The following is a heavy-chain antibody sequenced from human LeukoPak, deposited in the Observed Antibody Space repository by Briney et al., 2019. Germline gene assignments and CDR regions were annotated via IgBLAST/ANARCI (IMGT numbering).Heavy chain of an antibody. D-gene: IGHD2-15*01. J-gene: IGHJ4*02. CDR2: INPSGGST. CDR1: GYTFTSYY. Sequence: ASVKVSCKASGYTFTSYYMHWVRQAPEQGLEWMGIINPSGGSTSYAQKFQGRVTMTRDTSTSTVYMELSSLRSEDTAVYYCARERYCSGGSCYYFDYWGQGTLVTVSS. CDR3: ARERYCSGGSCYYFDY. V-gene: IGHV1-46*01.